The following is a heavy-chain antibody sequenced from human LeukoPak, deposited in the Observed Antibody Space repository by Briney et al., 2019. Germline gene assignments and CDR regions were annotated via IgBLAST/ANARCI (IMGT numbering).Heavy chain of an antibody. Sequence: SETLSLTCAVSGGSISRSSYYCAWIRQPPGKGLEWVGTIYYGGSIYGDPSLKGRITISLDTSKNHFSLKLNSVTAADTAVYYCARAGWELLSASFDPWGQGTLVIVSS. D-gene: IGHD1-26*01. J-gene: IGHJ5*02. CDR3: ARAGWELLSASFDP. V-gene: IGHV4-39*07. CDR1: GGSISRSSYY. CDR2: IYYGGSI.